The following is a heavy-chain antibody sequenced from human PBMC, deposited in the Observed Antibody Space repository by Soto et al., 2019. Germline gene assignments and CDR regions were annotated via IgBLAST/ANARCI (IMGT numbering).Heavy chain of an antibody. CDR2: ISWNSGSI. V-gene: IGHV3-9*01. Sequence: GGSLRLSCAASGFTFDDYAMHWVRQAPGKGLEWVSGISWNSGSIGYADSVKGRFTISRDNAKNSLYLQMNSLRAEDTALYYCAKDMWISYGYRSVDYRGQGSLVTFSS. D-gene: IGHD5-18*01. CDR1: GFTFDDYA. J-gene: IGHJ4*02. CDR3: AKDMWISYGYRSVDY.